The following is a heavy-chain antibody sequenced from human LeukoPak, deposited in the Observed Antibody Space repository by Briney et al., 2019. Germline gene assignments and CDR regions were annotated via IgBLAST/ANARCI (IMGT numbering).Heavy chain of an antibody. D-gene: IGHD6-6*01. Sequence: PGRSLRLSCTASGFTFSDYWMTWVRQAPGKRPEWVANIKKDGSQRYYVDSVRGRFTISRDTAKNSLFLQMNGLIAKDTAVYYCARRGGSSSRRSPIDYWGQGTLVTVSS. CDR1: GFTFSDYW. V-gene: IGHV3-7*01. J-gene: IGHJ4*02. CDR3: ARRGGSSSRRSPIDY. CDR2: IKKDGSQR.